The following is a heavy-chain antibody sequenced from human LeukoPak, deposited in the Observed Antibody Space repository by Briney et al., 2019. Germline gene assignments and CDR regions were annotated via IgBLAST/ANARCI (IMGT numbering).Heavy chain of an antibody. D-gene: IGHD6-19*01. CDR2: MNPNSGNT. CDR1: GYTSTSYD. V-gene: IGHV1-8*01. CDR3: ARDLGVDSSGSNYYYYGMDV. Sequence: GASVKVSCKASGYTSTSYDINWVRQATGQGLEWMGWMNPNSGNTGYAQKFQGRVTMTRNTSISTAYMELSSLRSEDTAVYYCARDLGVDSSGSNYYYYGMDVWGQGTTVTVSS. J-gene: IGHJ6*02.